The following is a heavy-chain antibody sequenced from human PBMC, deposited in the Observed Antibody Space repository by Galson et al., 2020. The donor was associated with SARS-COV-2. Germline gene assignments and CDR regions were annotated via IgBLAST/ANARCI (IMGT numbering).Heavy chain of an antibody. V-gene: IGHV3-48*02. CDR1: GFDFSSFA. Sequence: GGSLRLSCAASGFDFSSFAMNWVRQAQGRGLEWISYISTGSTSIFYADSVKGRFTISRDSARNSLFLQMNGLRDEDTAVYYCARASPGLDVWGQGTTVIVSS. CDR2: ISTGSTSI. CDR3: ARASPGLDV. J-gene: IGHJ6*02.